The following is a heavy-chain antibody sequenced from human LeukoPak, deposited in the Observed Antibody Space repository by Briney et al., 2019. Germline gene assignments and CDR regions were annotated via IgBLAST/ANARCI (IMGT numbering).Heavy chain of an antibody. J-gene: IGHJ4*02. V-gene: IGHV3-74*01. CDR3: TRGRFGVHDTNLDN. D-gene: IGHD5/OR15-5a*01. Sequence: GGSLRLSCAASGFTFSTYWMNWVRQAPGKGLVWVSQISSYGGDICYADSVKGRFTISRDNARNTLYLQMHSLRADDTAVYYCTRGRFGVHDTNLDNWGQGTLVTVSP. CDR1: GFTFSTYW. CDR2: ISSYGGDI.